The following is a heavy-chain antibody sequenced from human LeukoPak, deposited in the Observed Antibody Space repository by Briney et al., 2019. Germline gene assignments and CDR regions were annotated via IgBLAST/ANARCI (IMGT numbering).Heavy chain of an antibody. Sequence: ASVKVSCKASRGTYISYAISWVRQAPGRGLEWMGGIIPILGTANYAQKFQGRVTINPGGSTKAAYMELSSLTSEDTAVYYCARGYSGYSGYLKGYYYYYMDVWGKGTTVTISS. CDR1: RGTYISYA. V-gene: IGHV1-69*01. CDR2: IIPILGTA. CDR3: ARGYSGYSGYLKGYYYYYMDV. J-gene: IGHJ6*03. D-gene: IGHD5-12*01.